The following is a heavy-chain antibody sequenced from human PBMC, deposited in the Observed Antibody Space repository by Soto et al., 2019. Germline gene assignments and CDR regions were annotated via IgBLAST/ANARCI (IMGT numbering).Heavy chain of an antibody. D-gene: IGHD3-10*01. Sequence: QITLKESGPTLVKPTQTLTLTCTFSGFSLSTSGVGVGWIRQPPGKALEWLALIYWDDDKRYSPSLKSRFTITKDPSKNQLFLTMTNMDPVDTATYYCAHTYYGSGYWYFDLWGRGTLVTVSS. CDR3: AHTYYGSGYWYFDL. CDR2: IYWDDDK. V-gene: IGHV2-5*02. CDR1: GFSLSTSGVG. J-gene: IGHJ2*01.